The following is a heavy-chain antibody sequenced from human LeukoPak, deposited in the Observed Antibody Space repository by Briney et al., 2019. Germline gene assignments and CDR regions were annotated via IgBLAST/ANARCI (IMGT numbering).Heavy chain of an antibody. D-gene: IGHD2-2*03. CDR2: IIPILGIA. V-gene: IGHV1-69*04. CDR1: GGTFSSYA. J-gene: IGHJ6*03. CDR3: AREGDGYCSSTSCQYYYYYMDV. Sequence: SVKVSCKASGGTFSSYAISWVRQAPGQGLEWMGRIIPILGIANYAQKFQGRVTITADKSTSTAYMELSSLRSEDTAVYYCAREGDGYCSSTSCQYYYYYMDVWGKGTTVTVSS.